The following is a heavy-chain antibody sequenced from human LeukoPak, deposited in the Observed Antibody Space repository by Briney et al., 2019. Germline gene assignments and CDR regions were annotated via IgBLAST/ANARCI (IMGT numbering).Heavy chain of an antibody. Sequence: PSETLSLTCAVYGGSFSGYYWSWLRQPPGKGLEWIGEINHSGSTNYNPSLKSRVTISVDTSKNQFSLKLSSVTAADTAVYYCARGGPVRGVIITRWFDPWGQGTLVTVSS. CDR3: ARGGPVRGVIITRWFDP. V-gene: IGHV4-34*01. J-gene: IGHJ5*02. D-gene: IGHD3-10*01. CDR1: GGSFSGYY. CDR2: INHSGST.